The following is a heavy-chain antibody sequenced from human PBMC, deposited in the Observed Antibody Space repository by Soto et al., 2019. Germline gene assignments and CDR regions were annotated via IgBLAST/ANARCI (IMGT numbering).Heavy chain of an antibody. CDR2: IYHSGST. D-gene: IGHD6-19*01. CDR3: ARQTPGGYSSGFDY. Sequence: QVQLQESGPGLVKPSGTLSLTCAVSSGSISSSNWWSWVRQPPGKGLEWIGEIYHSGSTNYNPSLKSRVTISVDMSMNQFSLKLSSVTAADTAAYYCARQTPGGYSSGFDYWGQGTLVTVSS. J-gene: IGHJ4*02. CDR1: SGSISSSNW. V-gene: IGHV4-4*02.